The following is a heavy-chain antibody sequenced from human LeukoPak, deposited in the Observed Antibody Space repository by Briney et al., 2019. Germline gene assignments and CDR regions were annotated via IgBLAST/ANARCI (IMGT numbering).Heavy chain of an antibody. CDR1: GYTFTSYH. V-gene: IGHV1-8*03. D-gene: IGHD7-27*01. CDR2: MNPNSGNT. CDR3: ARLGIMWPWFDP. J-gene: IGHJ5*02. Sequence: GASVKVSFKASGYTFTSYHINWVRQATGHGLEWMGWMNPNSGNTGYAQKFQGRVTITRNTSISTAYMELSSLRSEDTAVYYCARLGIMWPWFDPWGQGTLVTVSS.